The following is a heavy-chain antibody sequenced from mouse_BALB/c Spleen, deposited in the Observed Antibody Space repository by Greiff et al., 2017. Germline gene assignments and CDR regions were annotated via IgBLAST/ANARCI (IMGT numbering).Heavy chain of an antibody. Sequence: EVKVEESGGGLVKPGGSLKLSCAASGFTFSSYAMSWVRQTPEKRLEWVASISSGGSTYYPDSVKGRFTISRDNARNILYLQMSSLRSEDTAMYYCARGRGGSSYDYWGQGTTLTVSS. V-gene: IGHV5-6-5*01. D-gene: IGHD1-1*01. CDR2: ISSGGST. CDR1: GFTFSSYA. CDR3: ARGRGGSSYDY. J-gene: IGHJ2*01.